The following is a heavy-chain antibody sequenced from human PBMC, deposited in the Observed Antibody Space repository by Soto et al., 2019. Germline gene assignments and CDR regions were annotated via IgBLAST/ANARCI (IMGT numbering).Heavy chain of an antibody. J-gene: IGHJ3*01. D-gene: IGHD3-22*01. Sequence: GGSXGLCCASSGVTCSIYSITWVRQAPGKGLEWVSAISGSGGSTYYADSVKGRFTISRDNSKKTLYLQMNSLRAEDTDVYYCETYYHDSPIRGQATMV. V-gene: IGHV3-23*01. CDR1: GVTCSIYS. CDR3: ETYYHDSPI. CDR2: ISGSGGST.